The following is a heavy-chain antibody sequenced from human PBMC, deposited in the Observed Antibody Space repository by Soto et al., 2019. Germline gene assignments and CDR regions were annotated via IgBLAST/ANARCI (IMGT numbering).Heavy chain of an antibody. CDR3: ARSRHGIGGITGNTNFDY. V-gene: IGHV4-31*03. Sequence: SETLSLTGTVSGGSISSGCYYWSWIRQHPGKGLEWIGYIYYSGSTYYNPSLKSRVTISVDTSKNQFSLKLSSVTAADTAVYYCARSRHGIGGITGNTNFDYWGQGTLLTVSS. CDR1: GGSISSGCYY. D-gene: IGHD1-7*01. J-gene: IGHJ4*02. CDR2: IYYSGST.